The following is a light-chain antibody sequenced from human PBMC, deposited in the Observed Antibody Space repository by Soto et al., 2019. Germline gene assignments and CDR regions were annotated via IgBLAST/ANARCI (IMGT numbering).Light chain of an antibody. Sequence: DIQMTQSPSSLSAFVGDRVTITCRASQDIGNFLAWYQQKPGKVPKLLIYAASTLQSGVPSRFSGSGSGTDFTLTSSRLQPEEGATYYCQKGKVAPFSFGGGTKGEIK. CDR3: QKGKVAPFS. CDR2: AAS. J-gene: IGKJ4*01. V-gene: IGKV1-27*01. CDR1: QDIGNF.